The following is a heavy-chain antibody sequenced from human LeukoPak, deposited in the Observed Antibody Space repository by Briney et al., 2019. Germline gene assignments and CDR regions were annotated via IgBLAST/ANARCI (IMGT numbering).Heavy chain of an antibody. J-gene: IGHJ4*02. CDR1: GYTFTGYY. CDR2: INPNSGGT. CDR3: ARDPGNSGYDSIDY. D-gene: IGHD5-12*01. Sequence: GASVTVSFMASGYTFTGYYMHWVRQAPGQGLEWMGWINPNSGGTNYAQKFQGRVTMTRDTSISTAYMELSRLRSDDTAVYYCARDPGNSGYDSIDYWGQGTLVTVSS. V-gene: IGHV1-2*02.